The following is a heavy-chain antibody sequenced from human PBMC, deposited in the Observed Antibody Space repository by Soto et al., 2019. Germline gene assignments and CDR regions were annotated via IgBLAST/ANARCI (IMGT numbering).Heavy chain of an antibody. CDR2: IYYSGST. CDR3: SRVYPDTLPGYYPWYFDY. Sequence: SETLSLTCTVSGGSISSGDYYWSWIRQPPGKGLEWIGYIYYSGSTYYNPSLKSRVTISVDTSKNQFSLKLSSVTAADPAVYYCSRVYPDTLPGYYPWYFDYWGQGTLVTVSS. V-gene: IGHV4-30-4*01. D-gene: IGHD3-9*01. J-gene: IGHJ4*02. CDR1: GGSISSGDYY.